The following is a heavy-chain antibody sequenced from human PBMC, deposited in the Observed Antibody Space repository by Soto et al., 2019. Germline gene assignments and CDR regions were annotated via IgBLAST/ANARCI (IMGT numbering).Heavy chain of an antibody. V-gene: IGHV3-30*18. CDR1: GFTFSNYD. D-gene: IGHD2-15*01. J-gene: IGHJ4*02. CDR3: AKAAPTYYCSGGYCYNYYFDS. CDR2: ISYDGSNK. Sequence: QVQLVEAGGGVIQPGRSLRLSCAASGFTFSNYDMHWVRQAPGKVLEGVAVISYDGSNKYYADSVRGRFTISRDNSENTLHLQMNSLRADDTAVYYCAKAAPTYYCSGGYCYNYYFDSWGQGTLVTVSS.